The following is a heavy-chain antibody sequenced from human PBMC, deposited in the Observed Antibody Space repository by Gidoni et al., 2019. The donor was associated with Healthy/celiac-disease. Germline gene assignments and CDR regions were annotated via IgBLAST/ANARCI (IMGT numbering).Heavy chain of an antibody. CDR2: IYYSGST. J-gene: IGHJ4*02. V-gene: IGHV4-59*01. CDR1: GGSISSYY. CDR3: ASGLPLYYYDSSGYHLGGHYFDY. D-gene: IGHD3-22*01. Sequence: QVQLQESGPGLVKPSETLSLTCTVSGGSISSYYWSWIRQPPGKGLEWIGYIYYSGSTNYNPSLKSRVTISVDTSKNQFSRKLSSVTAADTAVYYCASGLPLYYYDSSGYHLGGHYFDYWGQGTLVTVSS.